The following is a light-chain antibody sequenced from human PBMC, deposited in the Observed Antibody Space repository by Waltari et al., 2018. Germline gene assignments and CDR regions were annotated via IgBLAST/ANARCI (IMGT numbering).Light chain of an antibody. V-gene: IGLV4-69*01. Sequence: QLVVTQSPSVSASLGASVSLTCTLPSGHSPYAIAWHHQQPGKGPRYLMKVNGDGRQTKGDGIPDRFSGSTAGFDRYLTISSLQSEDEGDYYCQTWGTGIGVFGGGTKLTVL. CDR1: SGHSPYA. CDR3: QTWGTGIGV. CDR2: VNGDGRQ. J-gene: IGLJ3*02.